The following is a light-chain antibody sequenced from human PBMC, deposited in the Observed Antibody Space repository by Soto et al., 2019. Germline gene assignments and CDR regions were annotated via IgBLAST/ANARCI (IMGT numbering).Light chain of an antibody. CDR2: GAS. J-gene: IGKJ2*01. V-gene: IGKV3-15*01. CDR3: QQYHNWPPQYT. CDR1: PTVSSN. Sequence: EIVMTQSPATLSVSPGERATLSCRASPTVSSNLAWYQQKPGQAPRLLIHGASTRASGVPTRFSGSGSGTDFTLTISSLQSEDFAVYYCQQYHNWPPQYTFGQGTKLQIK.